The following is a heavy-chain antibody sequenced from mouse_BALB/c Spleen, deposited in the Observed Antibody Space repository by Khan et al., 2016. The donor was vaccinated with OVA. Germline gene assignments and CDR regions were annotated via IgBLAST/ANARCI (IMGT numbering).Heavy chain of an antibody. D-gene: IGHD3-1*01. V-gene: IGHV1-77*01. CDR3: ARESGSWFPY. CDR2: ISPGSGNT. J-gene: IGHJ3*01. CDR1: GYTFIDYN. Sequence: QMQLEESGTELARPGASVKLSCKASGYTFIDYNINWVKQRTGQGLEWIGEISPGSGNTYYNEKFKGKATLTVDKSSSTAYMQLSSLTSEDSAVYFCARESGSWFPYWGQGTLVTVSA.